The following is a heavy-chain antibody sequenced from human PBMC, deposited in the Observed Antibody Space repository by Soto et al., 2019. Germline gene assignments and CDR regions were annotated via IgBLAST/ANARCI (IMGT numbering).Heavy chain of an antibody. Sequence: GGSLRLSCTASGFTFGDYAMSWVRQAPGKGLEWVGFIRSKAYGGTTEYAASVKGRFTISRDDSKSIAYLQMNSLKTEDTAVYYCTRGFLEWSLHYYYYGMDVWGQGTTVIVSS. V-gene: IGHV3-49*04. J-gene: IGHJ6*02. CDR3: TRGFLEWSLHYYYYGMDV. CDR2: IRSKAYGGTT. CDR1: GFTFGDYA. D-gene: IGHD3-3*01.